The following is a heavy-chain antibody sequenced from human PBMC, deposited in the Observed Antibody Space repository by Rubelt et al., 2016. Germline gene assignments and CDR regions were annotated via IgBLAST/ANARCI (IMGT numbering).Heavy chain of an antibody. V-gene: IGHV4-59*12. J-gene: IGHJ5*02. CDR1: GGSISSYY. CDR3: ARGSKIITMVRGVIITRFDP. Sequence: QVQLQESGPGLVKPSETLSLTCTVSGGSISSYYWSWIRQPPGKGLEWIGYIYYSGSTNYNPSLKSRVTISVDTSKNQFSLKRSSVTAADTAVYYCARGSKIITMVRGVIITRFDPWGQGTLVTVSS. CDR2: IYYSGST. D-gene: IGHD3-10*01.